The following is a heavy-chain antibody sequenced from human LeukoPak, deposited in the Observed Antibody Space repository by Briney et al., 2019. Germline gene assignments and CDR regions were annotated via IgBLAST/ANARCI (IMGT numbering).Heavy chain of an antibody. CDR2: VNPNNGAT. Sequence: ASVKVSCKASEYIFTGYYMHWVRQAPGQGLEWMGRVNPNNGATNYAQKFQGRVTITGDTSINTAYMELSSLRSDDTAVYYCTRESGSYHGNDYWGQGTLVTVSS. CDR3: TRESGSYHGNDY. V-gene: IGHV1-2*06. J-gene: IGHJ4*02. D-gene: IGHD1-26*01. CDR1: EYIFTGYY.